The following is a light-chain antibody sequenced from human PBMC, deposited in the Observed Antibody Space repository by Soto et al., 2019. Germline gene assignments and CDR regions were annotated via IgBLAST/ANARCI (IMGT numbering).Light chain of an antibody. Sequence: ETVLTQSPGTLSLSPGDRATLSCRASQSVSSSSLAWYQQRPGQAPRLLIYGASSRATGLPDRFSGSGSGTDFTLTISRLEPEDFAVYYCQQYGSSTYTFGQGTKVEIK. CDR2: GAS. V-gene: IGKV3-20*01. CDR3: QQYGSSTYT. CDR1: QSVSSSS. J-gene: IGKJ2*01.